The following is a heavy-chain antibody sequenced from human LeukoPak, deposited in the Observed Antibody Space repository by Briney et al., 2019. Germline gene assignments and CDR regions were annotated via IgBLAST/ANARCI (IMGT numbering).Heavy chain of an antibody. CDR3: TCHSGWSGPSE. CDR1: GGSISSSW. CDR2: IFHSGST. D-gene: IGHD6-19*01. Sequence: SGTLSLTCAVSGGSISSSWWSWVRQPPGKGLEWIGEIFHSGSTNYNPSLKSRVTISVDKSKNHFSLELTSVTAADTAVYYCTCHSGWSGPSEWGQGTLVIVSS. J-gene: IGHJ4*02. V-gene: IGHV4-4*02.